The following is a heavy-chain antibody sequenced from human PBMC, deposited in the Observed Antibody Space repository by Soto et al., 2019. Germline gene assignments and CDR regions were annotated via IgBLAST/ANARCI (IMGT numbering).Heavy chain of an antibody. D-gene: IGHD3-9*01. CDR3: AKALRYFDWFPHDAFDI. Sequence: GGSLRLSCAASGFTFNNYAMTWVRQAPGKGLEWVSGISGSGRSTYYADSVKGLFTISRDNSKNTLYLQMNSLRDEDTALYYCAKALRYFDWFPHDAFDIWGQGTMVTVSS. CDR1: GFTFNNYA. CDR2: ISGSGRST. V-gene: IGHV3-23*01. J-gene: IGHJ3*02.